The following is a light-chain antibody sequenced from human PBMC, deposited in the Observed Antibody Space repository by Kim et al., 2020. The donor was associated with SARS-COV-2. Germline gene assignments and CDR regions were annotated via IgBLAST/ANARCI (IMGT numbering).Light chain of an antibody. Sequence: SYELTQPPSVSVSPGQTARITCPGDALPKQYAYWYQQKPGQAPVLVKYKDSERPSGIPERFSGSSSGTTVTLTISGVQAEDEANYYCQSADSSGTCWVFGGGTQLTVL. J-gene: IGLJ3*02. CDR3: QSADSSGTCWV. CDR1: ALPKQY. V-gene: IGLV3-25*03. CDR2: KDS.